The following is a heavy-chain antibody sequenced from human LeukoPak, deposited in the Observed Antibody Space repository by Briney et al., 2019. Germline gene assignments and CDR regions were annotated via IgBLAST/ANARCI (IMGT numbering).Heavy chain of an antibody. D-gene: IGHD5-24*01. CDR2: IYSGGST. Sequence: GGSLRLSCAASGFTVSSNYMSWVRQAPGKGLEWVSVIYSGGSTYYADSVKGRFTISRDNSKNTLYLQVNSLRAEDTAVYYCARKRFDAFDIWGQGTMVTVSS. CDR3: ARKRFDAFDI. CDR1: GFTVSSNY. V-gene: IGHV3-53*01. J-gene: IGHJ3*02.